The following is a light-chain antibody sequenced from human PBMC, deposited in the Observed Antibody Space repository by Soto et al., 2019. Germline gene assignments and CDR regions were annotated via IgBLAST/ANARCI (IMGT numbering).Light chain of an antibody. V-gene: IGKV1-17*01. Sequence: DIQMTQSPCSLSASVGDRVTITCRASQGIRDALGWYQQKPCQVPKRLIYSASSLQSGVPSRFSGRGSETEFTLTISSLQPQDFATYYCLQPSDYPFTFGQGTRLVI. CDR2: SAS. J-gene: IGKJ2*01. CDR1: QGIRDA. CDR3: LQPSDYPFT.